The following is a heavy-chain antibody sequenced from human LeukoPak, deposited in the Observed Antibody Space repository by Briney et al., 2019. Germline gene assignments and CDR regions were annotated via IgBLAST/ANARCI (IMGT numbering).Heavy chain of an antibody. D-gene: IGHD4-11*01. Sequence: GASVKVSCKASGYTFTGYYMHWVRQAPGQGLEWMGWINPNSGGTNYAQKFQGRVTMTRDTSISTAYMELSRLRSDDTAVYYCAREMGGPYYSNLFDPWGQGTLVTVSS. J-gene: IGHJ5*02. CDR1: GYTFTGYY. CDR3: AREMGGPYYSNLFDP. V-gene: IGHV1-2*02. CDR2: INPNSGGT.